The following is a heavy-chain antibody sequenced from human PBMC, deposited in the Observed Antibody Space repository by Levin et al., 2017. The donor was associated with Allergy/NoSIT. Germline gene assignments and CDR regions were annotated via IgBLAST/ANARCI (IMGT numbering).Heavy chain of an antibody. CDR1: GGSISSSSYY. D-gene: IGHD2-15*01. CDR2: IYYSGST. CDR3: ASIRVPGYCSGGSCYTGDAEYFQH. Sequence: SETLSLTCTVSGGSISSSSYYWGWIRQPPGTGLEWIGSIYYSGSTYYNPSLKSRVTISVDTSKNQFSLKLSSVTAADTAVYYCASIRVPGYCSGGSCYTGDAEYFQHWGQGTLVTVSS. J-gene: IGHJ1*01. V-gene: IGHV4-39*01.